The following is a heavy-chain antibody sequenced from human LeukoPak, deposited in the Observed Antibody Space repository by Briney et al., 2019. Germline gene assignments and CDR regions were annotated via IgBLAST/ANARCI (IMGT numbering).Heavy chain of an antibody. Sequence: GGSLRLSCAASGFTFSSYGMHWVRQAPGKGLEWVAVIWYDGSNKYYADSVKGRFTISRDNSKNTLYLQMNSLRAEDTAVYYCAKTITSIAAAGRSDYWGQGTLVTVSS. CDR2: IWYDGSNK. V-gene: IGHV3-33*06. J-gene: IGHJ4*02. CDR3: AKTITSIAAAGRSDY. CDR1: GFTFSSYG. D-gene: IGHD6-13*01.